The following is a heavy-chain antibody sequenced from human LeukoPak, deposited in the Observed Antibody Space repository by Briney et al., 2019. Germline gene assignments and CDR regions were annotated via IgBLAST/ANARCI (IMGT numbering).Heavy chain of an antibody. J-gene: IGHJ4*02. CDR2: VNHSGST. V-gene: IGHV4-34*01. Sequence: PSETLSLTCGAYGGSFNGYYWNWIRQPPGKGLEWIGEVNHSGSTNYSPSLKSRVSISVDSSKNQFSLKLSSVTAADTAVYYCARGPLSSITMIVAGFDYWGQGTLVTVSS. CDR1: GGSFNGYY. D-gene: IGHD3-22*01. CDR3: ARGPLSSITMIVAGFDY.